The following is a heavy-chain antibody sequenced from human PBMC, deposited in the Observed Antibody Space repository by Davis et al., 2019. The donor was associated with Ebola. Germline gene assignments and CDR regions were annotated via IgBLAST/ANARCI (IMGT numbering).Heavy chain of an antibody. Sequence: GESLKISCAASGFTVSSNYMSWVRQAPGKGLEWVSVIDSGGSRYYADSVKGRFTISRHNSKNTLYLQMNSLRAEDTAVYYCAGDAISGGFDPWGQGTLVTVSS. CDR1: GFTVSSNY. J-gene: IGHJ5*02. CDR3: AGDAISGGFDP. CDR2: IDSGGSR. D-gene: IGHD3-10*01. V-gene: IGHV3-53*04.